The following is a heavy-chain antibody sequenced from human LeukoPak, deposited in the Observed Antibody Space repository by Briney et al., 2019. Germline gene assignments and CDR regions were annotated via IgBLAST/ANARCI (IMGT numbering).Heavy chain of an antibody. Sequence: GASVKVSCKASGGTFSSYAISWVRQAPGQGLEWMGRIIPILGIANYAQKFQGRVTITADKSTSTAYMELSSLRSEGTAVYYCARVIIVVVPAAEFNYYYYGMDVWGQGTTVTVSS. V-gene: IGHV1-69*04. CDR3: ARVIIVVVPAAEFNYYYYGMDV. CDR2: IIPILGIA. CDR1: GGTFSSYA. J-gene: IGHJ6*02. D-gene: IGHD2-2*01.